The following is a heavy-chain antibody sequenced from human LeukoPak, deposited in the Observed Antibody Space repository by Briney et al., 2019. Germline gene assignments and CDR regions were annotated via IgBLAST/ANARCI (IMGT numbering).Heavy chain of an antibody. D-gene: IGHD5-12*01. CDR2: ISWISDSI. V-gene: IGHV3-9*01. CDR1: GFTFDDYA. CDR3: AKGIRGATIRDGMDV. Sequence: GGSLRLSCAASGFTFDDYAMHWVRQAPGKGLEWVSGISWISDSIDYADSVKGRFTISRDNAKNSLYLQMNSLRAEDTALYYCAKGIRGATIRDGMDVWGQGPRSPSP. J-gene: IGHJ6*02.